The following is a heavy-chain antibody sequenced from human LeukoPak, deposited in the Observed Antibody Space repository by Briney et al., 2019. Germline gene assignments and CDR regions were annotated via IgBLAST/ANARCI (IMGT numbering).Heavy chain of an antibody. D-gene: IGHD2-2*02. J-gene: IGHJ4*02. CDR2: INSDGSST. CDR1: GFTFSSYW. CDR3: ARGDIVVVPAAIVDY. Sequence: GGSLRLSCAASGFTFSSYWIHWVRQAPRKGLVWVSRINSDGSSTSYADSVKGRFTISRDNAKNTLYLQMNSLRAEDTAVYYCARGDIVVVPAAIVDYWGQGTLVTVSS. V-gene: IGHV3-74*01.